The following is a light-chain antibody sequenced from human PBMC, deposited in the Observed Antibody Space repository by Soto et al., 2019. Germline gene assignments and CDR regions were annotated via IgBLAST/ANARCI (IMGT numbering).Light chain of an antibody. Sequence: QLVLTQPPSASGTPGQRVTISCSGSSSNIGSNYVYWYQQLPGTAPKLLIYTNTQRPSGVPDRFSGSKSGTSASLAISGLRSEDEADYYCAAWDDSLSGVVFGGGTKLTVL. V-gene: IGLV1-47*02. J-gene: IGLJ2*01. CDR3: AAWDDSLSGVV. CDR2: TNT. CDR1: SSNIGSNY.